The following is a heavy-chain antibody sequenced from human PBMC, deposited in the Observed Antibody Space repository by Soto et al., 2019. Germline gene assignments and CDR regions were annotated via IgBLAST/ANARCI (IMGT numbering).Heavy chain of an antibody. CDR2: ISAYNGNT. J-gene: IGHJ3*02. V-gene: IGHV1-18*04. D-gene: IGHD6-19*01. CDR3: ARDRRYTERQQWLGQNDAFDI. Sequence: SVKVSCKASGYTFTSYGISWVRQAPGQGLEWMGWISAYNGNTNYAQKLQGRVTMTTDTSTSTAYMELRSLRSDDTAVYYCARDRRYTERQQWLGQNDAFDIWGQ. CDR1: GYTFTSYG.